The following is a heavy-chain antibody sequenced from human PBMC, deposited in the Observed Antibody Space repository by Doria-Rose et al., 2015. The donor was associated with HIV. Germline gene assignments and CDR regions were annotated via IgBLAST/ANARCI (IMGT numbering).Heavy chain of an antibody. CDR3: ARIKSSRWYHKYYFDF. Sequence: QITLKASGPVLVKPTETLTLTCTVSGVSLSSPGMAVSWIRQPPGTALDRLANIFSDDERSYKTSLKSRRTISRGTSKSQVVLTMTDMDPVDTATYYCARIKSSRWYHKYYFDFWGQGTLVIVSA. CDR1: GVSLSSPGMA. V-gene: IGHV2-26*01. CDR2: IFSDDER. D-gene: IGHD6-13*01. J-gene: IGHJ4*02.